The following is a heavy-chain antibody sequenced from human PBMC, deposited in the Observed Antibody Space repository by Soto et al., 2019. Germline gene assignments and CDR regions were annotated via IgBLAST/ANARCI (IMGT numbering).Heavy chain of an antibody. CDR3: ARDRGWGLGDY. D-gene: IGHD7-27*01. CDR2: IWYDGSNK. CDR1: GFTFSSYG. Sequence: QVQLVESGGGVVQPGRSLRLSCAASGFTFSSYGMHWVRQAPGKGLEWVAVIWYDGSNKYYADSVKGRFTISRDNSKNTLYLQMNSLRAEDTAVCYCARDRGWGLGDYWGQGTLVTVSS. J-gene: IGHJ4*02. V-gene: IGHV3-33*01.